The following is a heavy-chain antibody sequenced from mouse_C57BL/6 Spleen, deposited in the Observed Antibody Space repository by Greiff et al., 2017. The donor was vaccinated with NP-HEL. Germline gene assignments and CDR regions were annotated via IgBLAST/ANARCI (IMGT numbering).Heavy chain of an antibody. D-gene: IGHD1-1*01. CDR1: GYTFTSYW. Sequence: VQLQQSGTELVKPGASVKLSCKASGYTFTSYWMHWVKQRPGQGLEWIGNINPSNGGTNYNEKFKSKATLTVDKSSSTAYMQLSSLTSEDSAVYYCARGYYGSSYPYFFAYWGQSTTLTVSS. J-gene: IGHJ2*01. CDR3: ARGYYGSSYPYFFAY. V-gene: IGHV1-53*01. CDR2: INPSNGGT.